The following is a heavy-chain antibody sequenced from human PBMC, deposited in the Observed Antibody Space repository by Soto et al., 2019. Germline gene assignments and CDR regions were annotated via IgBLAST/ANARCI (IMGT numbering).Heavy chain of an antibody. CDR3: ARERAVTLRMQNALDL. Sequence: ASVTVSCKGSGYTFTGHYMHWVRQAPGQGLGWMGWINPNTGGTIYAQRFQGWVTMTGDTSISTAYMELSRLKSDDTAVYYCARERAVTLRMQNALDLWGPGTMVTVSS. CDR2: INPNTGGT. J-gene: IGHJ3*01. CDR1: GYTFTGHY. D-gene: IGHD4-17*01. V-gene: IGHV1-2*04.